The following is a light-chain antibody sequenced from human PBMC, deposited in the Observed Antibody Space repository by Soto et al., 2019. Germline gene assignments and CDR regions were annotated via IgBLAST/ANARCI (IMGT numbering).Light chain of an antibody. Sequence: ELVMTQSPATLSKSPGESATFSCRASQSISTKLAWYQQRPGQAPRLLMYGASTGATGIPARFSGSGSGTEFTLTISSLQSEDFAVYYCQQYSDWVWTFGQ. V-gene: IGKV3-15*01. CDR1: QSISTK. J-gene: IGKJ1*01. CDR3: QQYSDWVWT. CDR2: GAS.